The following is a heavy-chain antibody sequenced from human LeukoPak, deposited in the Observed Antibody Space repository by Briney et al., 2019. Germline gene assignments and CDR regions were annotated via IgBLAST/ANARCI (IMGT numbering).Heavy chain of an antibody. CDR2: ISSSSSYI. J-gene: IGHJ4*02. Sequence: GGSLRLSCAASGFTFSSYSMNWVRQAPGKGLEWVSSISSSSSYIYYADSVKGRFTIFRDNAKNSVYLQMNSLRAEDTAVYYCARGTFSYFDYWGQGTLVTVSS. V-gene: IGHV3-21*01. D-gene: IGHD1-1*01. CDR3: ARGTFSYFDY. CDR1: GFTFSSYS.